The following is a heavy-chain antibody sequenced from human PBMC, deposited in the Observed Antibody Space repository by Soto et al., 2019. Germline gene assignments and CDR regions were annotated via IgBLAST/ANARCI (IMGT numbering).Heavy chain of an antibody. Sequence: GGSLRLSCAASGFTFSSYAMSWVRQAPGKGLEWVSAISGSGGSTYYADSVKGRFTISRDNSKNTLYLQMNSLRAEDTAVYYCAKDLDGDIVVVPAAIYYWGQETLVTVSS. J-gene: IGHJ4*02. CDR3: AKDLDGDIVVVPAAIYY. D-gene: IGHD2-2*01. CDR2: ISGSGGST. CDR1: GFTFSSYA. V-gene: IGHV3-23*01.